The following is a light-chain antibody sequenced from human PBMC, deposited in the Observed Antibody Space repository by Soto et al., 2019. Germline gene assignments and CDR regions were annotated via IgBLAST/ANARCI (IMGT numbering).Light chain of an antibody. Sequence: DIQMTQSPSTLSGSVGDRVTITCRASQTISSWLAWYQQKPGKAPKLLIYKASTLKSGVPSRFSGSGSGTEFTLTISRVQPDDFATYYCQHYNSYSEAFGQGTTVQLK. CDR2: KAS. V-gene: IGKV1-5*03. CDR3: QHYNSYSEA. J-gene: IGKJ1*01. CDR1: QTISSW.